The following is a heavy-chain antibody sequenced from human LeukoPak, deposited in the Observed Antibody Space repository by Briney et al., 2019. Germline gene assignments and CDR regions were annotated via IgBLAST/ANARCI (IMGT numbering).Heavy chain of an antibody. CDR3: AKDCGSWFALFDS. V-gene: IGHV3-23*01. J-gene: IGHJ4*02. CDR2: IRGSGAIT. Sequence: GGSLRLSCAASGFTFDDYGMSWVRQAPGKGLEWVSGIRGSGAITYYADSVKGRFTISRDNSKSTLFLHMNSLRAEDTAVYYCAKDCGSWFALFDSWGQGTLVTVSS. CDR1: GFTFDDYG. D-gene: IGHD6-13*01.